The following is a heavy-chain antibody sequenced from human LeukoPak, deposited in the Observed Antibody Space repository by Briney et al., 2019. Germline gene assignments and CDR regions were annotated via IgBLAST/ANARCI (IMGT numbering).Heavy chain of an antibody. CDR3: ARKMRYTIFGVFDY. D-gene: IGHD3-3*01. J-gene: IGHJ4*02. V-gene: IGHV3-7*01. CDR1: GFTFSSYW. Sequence: GGSLRLSCAASGFTFSSYWMSWVRQAPGKGLEWVANIKQDGSEKYYVDSVKGRFTISRDNAKKSLYLQMNSLRAEDTAVYYCARKMRYTIFGVFDYWGQGTLVTVSS. CDR2: IKQDGSEK.